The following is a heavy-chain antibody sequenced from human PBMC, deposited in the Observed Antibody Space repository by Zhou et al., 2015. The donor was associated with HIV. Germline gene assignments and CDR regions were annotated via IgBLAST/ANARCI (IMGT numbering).Heavy chain of an antibody. CDR1: GGTFSNHG. CDR2: IVPFFGTA. V-gene: IGHV1-69*06. Sequence: QVQLVQSGAEVKKPGSSVKVSCKASGGTFSNHGISWVRQAPGQGLEWMGGIVPFFGTANYAQKFQGRVTITADKSTSTAYMELSSLRSEDTAVYYCAREGWGSWYFDLWGRGTLVSVSS. D-gene: IGHD7-27*01. J-gene: IGHJ2*01. CDR3: AREGWGSWYFDL.